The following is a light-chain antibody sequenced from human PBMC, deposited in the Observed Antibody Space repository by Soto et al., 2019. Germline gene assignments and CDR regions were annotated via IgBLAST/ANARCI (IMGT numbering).Light chain of an antibody. CDR2: EVT. J-gene: IGLJ2*01. Sequence: QSALTQPASVSGSPGQSITISCTGTSGDIGSYTYVSWYQQYPGKAPKLLISEVTNRPSGVSNRFSGSKSGNTASLAITGLQAEDEADYYCQSYDSSLSALFGGGTKLTVL. V-gene: IGLV2-14*01. CDR1: SGDIGSYTY. CDR3: QSYDSSLSAL.